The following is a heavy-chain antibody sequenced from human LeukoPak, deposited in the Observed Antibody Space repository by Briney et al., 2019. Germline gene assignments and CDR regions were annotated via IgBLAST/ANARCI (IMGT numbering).Heavy chain of an antibody. Sequence: ASVTVSCKASGYTFSSCAINWVRQAPGQGLEYIGWIDTKTGNPTYAQGFTGRFVFSLDTSVSTAYLQISSLKAEDTAVYYCAIHPSDSSGYFSYWGQGALVTVSS. CDR3: AIHPSDSSGYFSY. J-gene: IGHJ4*02. CDR2: IDTKTGNP. CDR1: GYTFSSCA. D-gene: IGHD3-22*01. V-gene: IGHV7-4-1*02.